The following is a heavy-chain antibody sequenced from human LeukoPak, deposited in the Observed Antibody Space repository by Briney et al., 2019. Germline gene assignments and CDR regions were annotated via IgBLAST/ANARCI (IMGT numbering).Heavy chain of an antibody. CDR2: TRNKAYSYTT. J-gene: IGHJ3*02. CDR1: GFTFSDHY. Sequence: GGSLRLSCVASGFTFSDHYMDWVRQAPGKGLEWVGRTRNKAYSYTTEYAASVKGRFTISRDDSKNSLYLQMNSLKTEDTAVYYCARGWYSSSSTAFDIWGQGTMVTVSS. V-gene: IGHV3-72*01. D-gene: IGHD6-13*01. CDR3: ARGWYSSSSTAFDI.